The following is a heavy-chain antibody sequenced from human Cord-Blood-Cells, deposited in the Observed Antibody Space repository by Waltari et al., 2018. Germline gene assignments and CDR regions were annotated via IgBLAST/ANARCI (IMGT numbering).Heavy chain of an antibody. CDR3: ARGLRIDAFDI. V-gene: IGHV4-59*01. Sequence: QVELQESGPGLVKPSETLSLTCTVSGGSISSYYWCWIRQPPGQGLAWIGYINYSGSTTDNPSLKSRVTLSVDTSKYQFSLKLSSVTAADTAVYYCARGLRIDAFDIWGQGTMVTVSS. D-gene: IGHD2-15*01. CDR1: GGSISSYY. CDR2: INYSGST. J-gene: IGHJ3*02.